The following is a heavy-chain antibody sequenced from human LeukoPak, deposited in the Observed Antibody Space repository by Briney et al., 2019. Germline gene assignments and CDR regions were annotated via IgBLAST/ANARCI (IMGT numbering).Heavy chain of an antibody. J-gene: IGHJ4*02. CDR1: GGSISSSSYS. V-gene: IGHV4-39*01. D-gene: IGHD3-3*01. Sequence: SETLSLTCTVSGGSISSSSYSWGWIRQPPWKGLEWIGSIYYSGSTYYNPSLKSRVTISVDTSKNQFSLKLSSVTAADTAVYYCARLLNSYYDFWRGYYVPGYYFDYWGQGTLVTVSS. CDR2: IYYSGST. CDR3: ARLLNSYYDFWRGYYVPGYYFDY.